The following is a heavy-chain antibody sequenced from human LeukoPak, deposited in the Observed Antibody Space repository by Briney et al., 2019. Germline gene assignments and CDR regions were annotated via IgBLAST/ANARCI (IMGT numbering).Heavy chain of an antibody. CDR1: GGTFSSYA. V-gene: IGHV1-69*06. Sequence: RASVKVSCKASGGTFSSYAISWVRQAPGQGLEWMGGIIPIFATANYAQKFQGRVTITADKSTSTAYMELSSLRSEDTAVYYCARGYYYSSGSRALYYYYYYMDVWGKGTTVTISS. CDR3: ARGYYYSSGSRALYYYYYYMDV. D-gene: IGHD3-10*01. J-gene: IGHJ6*03. CDR2: IIPIFATA.